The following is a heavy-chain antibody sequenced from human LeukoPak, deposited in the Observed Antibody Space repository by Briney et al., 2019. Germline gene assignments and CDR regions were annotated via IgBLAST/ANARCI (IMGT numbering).Heavy chain of an antibody. J-gene: IGHJ4*02. V-gene: IGHV4-30-2*01. Sequence: SETLSLTCAVSGGSIDSGGSSWSWIRQPPGKGLEWIGYIYHSGSAYYAPSLKSRVTISVDRSKNQFSLRLNSVTAADTAVYYCARDGGSGSFSFDYWGQGTLVTVSS. D-gene: IGHD3-10*01. CDR2: IYHSGSA. CDR1: GGSIDSGGSS. CDR3: ARDGGSGSFSFDY.